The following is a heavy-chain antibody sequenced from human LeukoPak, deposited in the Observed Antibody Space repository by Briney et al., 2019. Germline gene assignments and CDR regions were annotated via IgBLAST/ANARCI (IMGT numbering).Heavy chain of an antibody. J-gene: IGHJ5*02. D-gene: IGHD3-22*01. V-gene: IGHV3-48*03. CDR3: ARDPPDYYDSSGNT. Sequence: GGSLTLSCAASGFTFSSYEMNWVRQAPGKGLEWVSYISSSGSTIYYADYVKGRFTISRNNAKNSLYLQMNSLRAEDTAVYYCARDPPDYYDSSGNTWGQGTLVTASS. CDR1: GFTFSSYE. CDR2: ISSSGSTI.